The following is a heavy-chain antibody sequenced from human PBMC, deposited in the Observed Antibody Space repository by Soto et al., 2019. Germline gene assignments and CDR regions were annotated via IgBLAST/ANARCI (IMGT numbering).Heavy chain of an antibody. J-gene: IGHJ6*02. Sequence: EVQLVESGGGLVKPGGSLRLSCAASGFTFSSYSMNWVRQAPGKGLEWVSSISSSSSYIYYADSVKGRFTISRDNAKNSLYLQMNSLSAEDTAVYYCARPATYYYYYGMDVWGQGTTVTVSS. CDR3: ARPATYYYYYGMDV. CDR2: ISSSSSYI. V-gene: IGHV3-21*01. D-gene: IGHD2-15*01. CDR1: GFTFSSYS.